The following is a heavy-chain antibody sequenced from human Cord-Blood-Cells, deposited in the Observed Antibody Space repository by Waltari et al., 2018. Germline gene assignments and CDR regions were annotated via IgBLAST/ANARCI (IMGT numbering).Heavy chain of an antibody. CDR2: IYYSGST. V-gene: IGHV4-39*01. Sequence: QLQLQESGPGLVKPSETLSLTCTVSGGSISSSSYYWGWIRQPPGKGLEWIGSIYYSGSTYYNPSRKSRVTISVDTSKNQFSLKLSSVTAADTAVYYCARRDGYNYYYYGMDVWGQGTTVTVSS. CDR3: ARRDGYNYYYYGMDV. CDR1: GGSISSSSYY. D-gene: IGHD5-12*01. J-gene: IGHJ6*02.